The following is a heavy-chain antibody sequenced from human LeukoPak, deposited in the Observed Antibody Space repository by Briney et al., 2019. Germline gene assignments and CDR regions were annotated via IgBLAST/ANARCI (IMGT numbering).Heavy chain of an antibody. V-gene: IGHV3-7*01. J-gene: IGHJ4*02. D-gene: IGHD3-22*01. CDR3: ASHDSEGYFDY. Sequence: PGGSLRLSCAASGFTFSSYAMSWVRQAPGKGLEWVANIKQDGSEKYYVDSVKGRFTTSRDNAKNSLYLQMNSLRAEDTAVYYCASHDSEGYFDYWGQGTLVTVSS. CDR1: GFTFSSYA. CDR2: IKQDGSEK.